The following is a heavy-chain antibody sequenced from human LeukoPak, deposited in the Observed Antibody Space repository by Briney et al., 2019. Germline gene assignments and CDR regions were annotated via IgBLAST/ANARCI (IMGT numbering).Heavy chain of an antibody. D-gene: IGHD3-3*01. CDR2: INTGGST. J-gene: IGHJ4*02. CDR1: DDSIRRSNSY. V-gene: IGHV4-61*02. CDR3: ATTVRNYDFWSGHPLDY. Sequence: SETLSLTCTISDDSIRRSNSYWSWLRQPAEKGLEWIGRINTGGSTIYNPSLKSRVTISIDTSNNQFSLKLNSVTAADTAIYYCATTVRNYDFWSGHPLDYWGQGILVTVSS.